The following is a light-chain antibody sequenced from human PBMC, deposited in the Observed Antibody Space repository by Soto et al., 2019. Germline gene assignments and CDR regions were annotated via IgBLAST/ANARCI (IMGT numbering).Light chain of an antibody. V-gene: IGKV1-5*03. CDR1: QSISSW. J-gene: IGKJ2*01. CDR3: QQYNSYSRT. Sequence: DIQMTQSPSTLSASVGDRVTITCRASQSISSWLAWYQQKPGKAPKLLISKASTLKSGVPSRFSGSGSGTEFTLTISSLQPDDFATYYCQQYNSYSRTFGQGTKLEIK. CDR2: KAS.